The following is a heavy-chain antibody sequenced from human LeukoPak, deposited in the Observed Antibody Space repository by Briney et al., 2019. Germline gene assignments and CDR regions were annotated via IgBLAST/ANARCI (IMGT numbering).Heavy chain of an antibody. CDR2: INPRGGST. CDR3: ARVSIAAAGNKRGYRTFDY. CDR1: GYIFTTYF. J-gene: IGHJ4*02. Sequence: ASVKVSCKASGYIFTTYFMHWLRQAPGQGPEWMGIINPRGGSTDYAQKFQGRVTITRNTSISTAYMELSSLRSEDTAVYYCARVSIAAAGNKRGYRTFDYWGQGTLVTVSS. V-gene: IGHV1-46*01. D-gene: IGHD6-13*01.